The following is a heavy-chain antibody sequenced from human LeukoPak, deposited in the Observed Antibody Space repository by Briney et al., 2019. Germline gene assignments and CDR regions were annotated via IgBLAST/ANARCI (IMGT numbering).Heavy chain of an antibody. Sequence: PETLSLTCTVSGGSISSYHWSWLRQPAGKGLEWIGRIYTSGSTNYNPSLKSRVTMSVDTSKNQFSLKLSSVTAADTAVYYCARSLGYCTNGVCPRYFDYWGQGTLVTVSS. CDR1: GGSISSYH. J-gene: IGHJ4*02. CDR3: ARSLGYCTNGVCPRYFDY. V-gene: IGHV4-4*07. CDR2: IYTSGST. D-gene: IGHD2-8*01.